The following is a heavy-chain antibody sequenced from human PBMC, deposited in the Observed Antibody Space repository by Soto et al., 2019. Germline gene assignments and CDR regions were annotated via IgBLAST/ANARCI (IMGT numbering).Heavy chain of an antibody. V-gene: IGHV3-23*01. CDR2: ISGSGGST. CDR3: AKDPGYYGSGSYYWFDP. CDR1: GFTFSSYA. Sequence: EVQLLESGGGLVQPGGSLRLSCAASGFTFSSYAMSWVRQAPGKGLEWVSAISGSGGSTYYADSVKGRFTISRDNSKNTLYLQMNSLRAEDTAVYYCAKDPGYYGSGSYYWFDPWGQGTLVTVSS. D-gene: IGHD3-10*01. J-gene: IGHJ5*02.